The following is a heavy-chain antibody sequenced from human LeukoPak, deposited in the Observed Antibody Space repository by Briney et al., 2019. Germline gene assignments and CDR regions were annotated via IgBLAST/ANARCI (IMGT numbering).Heavy chain of an antibody. Sequence: ASVKVSCKVSGYTLTELSMHWVRQAPGKGLEWMGGFDPEDGETIYAQKFQGRVTMTEDTSTDTAYMELSSLRSEDTAVYYCATDRSGYYDSSGSATQYWGQGTLVTVSS. J-gene: IGHJ4*02. CDR3: ATDRSGYYDSSGSATQY. D-gene: IGHD3-22*01. V-gene: IGHV1-24*01. CDR2: FDPEDGET. CDR1: GYTLTELS.